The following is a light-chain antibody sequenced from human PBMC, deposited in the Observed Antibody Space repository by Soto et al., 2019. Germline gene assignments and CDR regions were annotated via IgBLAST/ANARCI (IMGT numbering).Light chain of an antibody. CDR2: DAS. Sequence: EIVSTQSPATLSLSPGERATPSCRASQSVSSYLAWYQQKPGQAPRLLIYDASNRATGIPARFSGSGSGTDFTLTISSLEPEDFAVYYCQQRSNWPPLFTFGPGTKVDIK. V-gene: IGKV3-11*01. J-gene: IGKJ3*01. CDR3: QQRSNWPPLFT. CDR1: QSVSSY.